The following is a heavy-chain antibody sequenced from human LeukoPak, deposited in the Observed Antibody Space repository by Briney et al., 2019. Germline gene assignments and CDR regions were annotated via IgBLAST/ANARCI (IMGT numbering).Heavy chain of an antibody. Sequence: PGRSLRLSCAASGFTFSSYWMSWVRQAPGKGLEWVANIKQDGSEKYYVDSVKGRFTISRDNAKNSLYLQMNSLRAEDTAVYYCARSRGGPPYYFDYWGQETLVTVSS. J-gene: IGHJ4*02. CDR3: ARSRGGPPYYFDY. CDR2: IKQDGSEK. V-gene: IGHV3-7*03. CDR1: GFTFSSYW. D-gene: IGHD3-10*01.